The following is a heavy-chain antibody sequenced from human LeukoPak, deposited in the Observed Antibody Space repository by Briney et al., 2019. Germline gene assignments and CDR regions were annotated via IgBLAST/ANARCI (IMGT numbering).Heavy chain of an antibody. D-gene: IGHD2-15*01. V-gene: IGHV3-23*01. CDR1: GFTFSSYA. Sequence: GGSLRLSCAASGFTFSSYAMSWVRQAPGKGLECVSAISGSGGSTYYADSVKGRFTISRDNSKNTLYLQMNSMRAEDKAVYYCAKDRLVVVGATYLDYWGQGTLVTVSS. CDR2: ISGSGGST. J-gene: IGHJ4*02. CDR3: AKDRLVVVGATYLDY.